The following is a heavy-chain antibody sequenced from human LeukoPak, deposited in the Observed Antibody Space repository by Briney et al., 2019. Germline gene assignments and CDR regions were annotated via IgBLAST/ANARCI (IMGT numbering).Heavy chain of an antibody. Sequence: SVKVSCKASGGTFSSYAISWVRQAPGQGLEWMGRIIPIFGTANYAQKFQGRVTITTDESTNIAYMELSSLRSEDTAVYYCARDLTRSSGYLKYWGQGTLVTVSS. CDR3: ARDLTRSSGYLKY. CDR2: IIPIFGTA. D-gene: IGHD3-22*01. CDR1: GGTFSSYA. J-gene: IGHJ4*02. V-gene: IGHV1-69*05.